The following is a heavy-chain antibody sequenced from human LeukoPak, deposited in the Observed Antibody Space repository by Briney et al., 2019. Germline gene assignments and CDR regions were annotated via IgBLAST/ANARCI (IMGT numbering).Heavy chain of an antibody. CDR1: GFTFDDYA. D-gene: IGHD3-10*01. J-gene: IGHJ6*03. Sequence: PGGSLRLSCAASGFTFDDYAMHWVRQAPGKGLQGLSGISWTSGSIGYADSVKGRFTISRDNAKNSLYLQMNSLRAEDTALYYCAKGYKGLLWFGEGMDVWGKGTTVTVSS. CDR2: ISWTSGSI. V-gene: IGHV3-9*01. CDR3: AKGYKGLLWFGEGMDV.